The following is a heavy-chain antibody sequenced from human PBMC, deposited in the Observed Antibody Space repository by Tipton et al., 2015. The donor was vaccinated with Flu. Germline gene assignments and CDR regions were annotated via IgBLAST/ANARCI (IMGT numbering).Heavy chain of an antibody. D-gene: IGHD3-22*01. J-gene: IGHJ5*02. CDR2: IYTNGST. CDR3: AKDLSGYWAYNWFDP. V-gene: IGHV4-61*02. CDR1: DASISSGNYY. Sequence: TLSLTCTVSDASISSGNYYWNWIRQPAGKGLEWIGRIYTNGSTNYGPSLKSRVTISIDTSKNQFSLKLSSVTAADTAVYYCAKDLSGYWAYNWFDPWGQGILVTVSS.